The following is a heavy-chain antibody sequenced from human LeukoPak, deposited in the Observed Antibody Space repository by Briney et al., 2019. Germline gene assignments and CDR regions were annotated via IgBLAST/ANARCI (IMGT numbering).Heavy chain of an antibody. CDR1: GFTFSNAW. V-gene: IGHV3-15*01. J-gene: IGHJ3*02. CDR3: AKSLTYFDAFDI. D-gene: IGHD2/OR15-2a*01. Sequence: GGSLRLSCAASGFTFSNAWMSWVRQAPGKGLEWVGRIKSKTDGGTTDYAAPVKGRFTISRDDSKNTLYLQMNSLRAEDTAVYYCAKSLTYFDAFDIWGQGTMVTVSS. CDR2: IKSKTDGGTT.